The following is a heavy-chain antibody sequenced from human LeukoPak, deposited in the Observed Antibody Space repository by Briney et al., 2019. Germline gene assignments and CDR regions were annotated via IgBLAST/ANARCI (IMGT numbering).Heavy chain of an antibody. V-gene: IGHV4-34*01. CDR1: GGSFSGYY. J-gene: IGHJ5*02. CDR2: INHSGST. Sequence: SETLSLTCAVYGGSFSGYYWSWIRQSPGKGLEWIGEINHSGSTNYNPSLKSRATISVDTSKNQFSLKLSSVTAADTAVYYCARGTIAAAAGYNWFDPWGQGTLVTVSS. CDR3: ARGTIAAAAGYNWFDP. D-gene: IGHD6-13*01.